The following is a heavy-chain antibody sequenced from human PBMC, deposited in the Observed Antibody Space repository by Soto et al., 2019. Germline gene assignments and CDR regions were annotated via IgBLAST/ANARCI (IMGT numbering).Heavy chain of an antibody. Sequence: LETLSLTCAFSCGSIISSNWWSWVRQPPGKGLEWIGEIYHSGSTNYNPSLKSRVTISVDKSKNQFSLKLSSVTAADTAVYYCARIQGRSIAAAGPDYWGQGTLVTVSS. D-gene: IGHD6-13*01. CDR2: IYHSGST. V-gene: IGHV4-4*02. CDR1: CGSIISSNW. J-gene: IGHJ4*02. CDR3: ARIQGRSIAAAGPDY.